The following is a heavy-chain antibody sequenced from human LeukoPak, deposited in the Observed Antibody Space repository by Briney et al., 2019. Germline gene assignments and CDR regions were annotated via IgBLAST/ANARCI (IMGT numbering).Heavy chain of an antibody. D-gene: IGHD2-2*02. J-gene: IGHJ4*02. CDR1: GYTFSSSD. CDR2: MNPNSGNT. V-gene: IGHV1-8*01. Sequence: ASVKVSCKAPGYTFSSSDINWVRQATGQGLEWMGWMNPNSGNTGYVQKFQGRVTMTRNTSISTAYMELSSLRSEDTAVYYCARGVTYCSSTSCYTLDYWGQGTLVTVSS. CDR3: ARGVTYCSSTSCYTLDY.